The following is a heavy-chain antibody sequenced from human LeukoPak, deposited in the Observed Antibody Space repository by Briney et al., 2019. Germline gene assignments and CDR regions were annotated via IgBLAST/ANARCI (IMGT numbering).Heavy chain of an antibody. CDR1: GFTFSNAW. CDR3: NWYCSGGSCYSSFQH. V-gene: IGHV3-15*01. J-gene: IGHJ1*01. Sequence: GGSLRLSCAASGFTFSNAWMSWVRQAPGKGLEWVGRIKSKTDGGTTDYAAPVKGRFTISSDDSKNTLYLQMNSLKNEDIAVYYCNWYCSGGSCYSSFQHWGQGTLVNVSS. CDR2: IKSKTDGGTT. D-gene: IGHD2-15*01.